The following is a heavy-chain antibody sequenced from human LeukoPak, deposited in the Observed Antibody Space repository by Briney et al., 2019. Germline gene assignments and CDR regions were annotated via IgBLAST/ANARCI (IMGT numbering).Heavy chain of an antibody. V-gene: IGHV1-8*01. CDR3: ARLLVVPAATPGIFDP. Sequence: ASVKVSCKASGYTFTSYDINWVRQATGQGLEWMGWMNPNSGNTGYAQKFQGRVTMTRNTSISTAYMELSSLRSEDTAVYYCARLLVVPAATPGIFDPWGQGTLVTVSS. J-gene: IGHJ5*02. CDR1: GYTFTSYD. D-gene: IGHD2-2*01. CDR2: MNPNSGNT.